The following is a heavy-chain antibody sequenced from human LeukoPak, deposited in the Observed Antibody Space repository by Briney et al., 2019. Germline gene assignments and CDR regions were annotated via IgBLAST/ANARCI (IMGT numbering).Heavy chain of an antibody. CDR1: GYTFTGYY. CDR3: ARDNGATITGNLDY. Sequence: ASVKVSCKASGYTFTGYYMHWVRQAPGQGLEWMGWINPNSGGTNYAQKFQGRVTMTRDTSISTAYMELSRLRSNDTAVYYCARDNGATITGNLDYWGQGTLVTVSS. D-gene: IGHD5-24*01. V-gene: IGHV1-2*02. J-gene: IGHJ4*02. CDR2: INPNSGGT.